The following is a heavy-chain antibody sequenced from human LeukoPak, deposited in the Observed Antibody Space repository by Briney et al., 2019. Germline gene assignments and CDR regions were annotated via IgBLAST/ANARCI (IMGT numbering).Heavy chain of an antibody. J-gene: IGHJ5*02. CDR2: INHSGST. CDR1: GGSFSGYY. Sequence: SETLSLTCAVYGGSFSGYYWSWIRQPPGKGLEWIGEINHSGSTNYNPSLKSRVTISVDTSKNQFSLKLSSVTAADTAVYYCARGRASYYYGSGSLGNWFDPWGQGTPVTVSS. D-gene: IGHD3-10*01. V-gene: IGHV4-34*01. CDR3: ARGRASYYYGSGSLGNWFDP.